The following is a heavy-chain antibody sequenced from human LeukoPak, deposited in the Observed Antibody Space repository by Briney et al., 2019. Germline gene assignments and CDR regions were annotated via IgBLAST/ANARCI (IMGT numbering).Heavy chain of an antibody. D-gene: IGHD3-22*01. CDR1: GFTFSSYS. J-gene: IGHJ4*02. Sequence: GGSLRLPCAASGFTFSSYSMTWVRQAPGKGLEWVSSISSSSSYIYYADSVKGRFTISRDNAKNSLYLQMNSLRAEDTAVYYCARDSDSSGYCDYWGQGTLVTVSS. V-gene: IGHV3-21*01. CDR3: ARDSDSSGYCDY. CDR2: ISSSSSYI.